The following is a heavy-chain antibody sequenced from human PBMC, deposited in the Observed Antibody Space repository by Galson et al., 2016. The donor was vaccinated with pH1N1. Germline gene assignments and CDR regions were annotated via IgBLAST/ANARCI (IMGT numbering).Heavy chain of an antibody. J-gene: IGHJ6*02. CDR3: ARETPYSSGWGYYYGMDV. CDR1: GFTFSTYA. Sequence: SLRLSCAASGFTFSTYAMHWVRQAPGKGLEWVALTSYDGSNKYYADSVQGRFTISRDNSKNTPYLELNSLRAEDTAVYYCARETPYSSGWGYYYGMDVWGQGTTVTVSS. V-gene: IGHV3-30-3*01. CDR2: TSYDGSNK. D-gene: IGHD6-19*01.